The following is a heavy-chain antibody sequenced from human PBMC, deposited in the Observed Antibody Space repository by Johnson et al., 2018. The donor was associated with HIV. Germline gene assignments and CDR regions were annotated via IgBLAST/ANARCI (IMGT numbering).Heavy chain of an antibody. CDR1: GFTFDDYA. J-gene: IGHJ3*02. CDR3: ATVLEVGATKDDAFDI. Sequence: VQLVESGGGLVQPGRSLRLSCAASGFTFDDYAMHWVRQAPGKGLEWVSGISWNSGSIGYADSVKGRFTISRDNAKNSLYLQMNSLRAEDTALYYCATVLEVGATKDDAFDIWGQGTLVTVSS. V-gene: IGHV3-9*01. CDR2: ISWNSGSI. D-gene: IGHD1-26*01.